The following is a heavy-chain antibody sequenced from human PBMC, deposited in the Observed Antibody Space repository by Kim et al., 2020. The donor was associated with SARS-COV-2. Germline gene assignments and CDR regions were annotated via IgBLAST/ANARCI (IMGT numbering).Heavy chain of an antibody. CDR3: ARGGAAAAEG. J-gene: IGHJ4*02. D-gene: IGHD6-13*01. CDR2: TI. V-gene: IGHV3-11*04. Sequence: TITYADFVKGRFTISRDNAKNSLYLQMNSLRAEDTAVYYCARGGAAAAEGWGQGTLVTVSS.